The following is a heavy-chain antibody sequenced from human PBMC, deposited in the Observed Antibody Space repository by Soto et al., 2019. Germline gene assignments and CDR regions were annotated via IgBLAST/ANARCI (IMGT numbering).Heavy chain of an antibody. D-gene: IGHD6-13*01. CDR2: INHSGST. CDR3: ARKGAASTRAPYYYYGMDV. V-gene: IGHV4-34*01. Sequence: QVQLQQWGAGLLKPSETLSLTCAVYGGSFSGYYWSWIRQPPGKGLEWIGEINHSGSTNYNPSLKSRVTISVDTSKNQFSLKLSSVTAADTTVYYCARKGAASTRAPYYYYGMDVWGQGTTVTVSS. J-gene: IGHJ6*02. CDR1: GGSFSGYY.